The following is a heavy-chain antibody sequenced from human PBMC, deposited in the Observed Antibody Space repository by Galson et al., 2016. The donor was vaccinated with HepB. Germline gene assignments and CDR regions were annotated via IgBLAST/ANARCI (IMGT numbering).Heavy chain of an antibody. J-gene: IGHJ4*02. Sequence: SLRLSCAASGFTFSTYSMNWVRPAPGKGLEWIAYIRGGNTNTDYAVSVKGRFTISRDDATNSLFLQMNSLRDEDTAIYYCARDHDWAFDYWGQGTLVSVSS. CDR2: IRGGNTNT. D-gene: IGHD3-9*01. CDR1: GFTFSTYS. V-gene: IGHV3-48*02. CDR3: ARDHDWAFDY.